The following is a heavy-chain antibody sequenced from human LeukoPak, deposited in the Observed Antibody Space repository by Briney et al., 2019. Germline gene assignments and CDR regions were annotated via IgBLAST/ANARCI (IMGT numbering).Heavy chain of an antibody. V-gene: IGHV3-23*01. CDR1: GFTFSSYA. J-gene: IGHJ4*02. D-gene: IGHD6-13*01. CDR2: ISDSGDST. CDR3: AIRTAVGSFFDY. Sequence: GGSLRLSCAASGFTFSSYAMSWVRQAPGKGLEWVSLISDSGDSTYYADSVRGRFTISRDNSKNALYLQINSLRADDTAVYYCAIRTAVGSFFDYWGQGTLVTVSS.